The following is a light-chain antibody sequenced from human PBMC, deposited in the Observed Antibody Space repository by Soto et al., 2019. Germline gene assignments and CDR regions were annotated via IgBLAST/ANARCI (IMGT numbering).Light chain of an antibody. V-gene: IGKV3-15*01. CDR2: GAS. CDR1: QSVSSN. CDR3: QQYNNWPLT. J-gene: IGKJ4*01. Sequence: EIVMSQCPATLSVSPGERATLSCRASQSVSSNLAWYQQKLGQAPRLLIYGASTRATGIPARFSGSGSGTEFTLTISSLQSEDFAVYYCQQYNNWPLTFGGGTKVEIK.